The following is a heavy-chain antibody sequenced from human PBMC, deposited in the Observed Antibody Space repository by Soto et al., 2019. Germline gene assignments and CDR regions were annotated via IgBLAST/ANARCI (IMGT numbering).Heavy chain of an antibody. D-gene: IGHD4-4*01. CDR1: GGSISSSNW. CDR3: ARDEATTTKMGGLDL. CDR2: IYHNGST. J-gene: IGHJ6*02. Sequence: QVQLQESGPGLVKPSGTLSLTCAVSGGSISSSNWWTWVRQSPGKGLEWIGEIYHNGSTNNNPSLKRHITISGDKTKNQFSLKMTSVTAADTAVYYCARDEATTTKMGGLDLWGQGITVTVSS. V-gene: IGHV4-4*02.